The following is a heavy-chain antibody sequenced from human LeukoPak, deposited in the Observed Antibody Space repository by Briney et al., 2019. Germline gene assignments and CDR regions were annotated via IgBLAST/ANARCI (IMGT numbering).Heavy chain of an antibody. J-gene: IGHJ4*02. Sequence: GSLRLSCAASGFTFSSYEMNWVRQAPGKGLEWVSYISSSGSTIYYADSVKGRFTISRDNAKNSLYLQMSSLRAEDTAVYYCARVDFYGSGRYFDYWGQGTLVTVSS. V-gene: IGHV3-48*03. CDR1: GFTFSSYE. D-gene: IGHD3-10*01. CDR3: ARVDFYGSGRYFDY. CDR2: ISSSGSTI.